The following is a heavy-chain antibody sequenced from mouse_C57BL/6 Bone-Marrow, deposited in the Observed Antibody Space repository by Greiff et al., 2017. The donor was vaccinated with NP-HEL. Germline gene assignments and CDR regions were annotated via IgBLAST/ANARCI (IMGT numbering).Heavy chain of an antibody. CDR3: AIRGIYDGYYLYYFDY. CDR2: IHPSDSDT. D-gene: IGHD2-3*01. J-gene: IGHJ2*01. Sequence: QVHVKQPGAELVKPGASVKVSCKASGYTFTSYWMHWVKQRPGQGLEWIGRIHPSDSDTNYNQKFKGKATLTVDKSSSTAYMQLSSLTSEDSAVYYCAIRGIYDGYYLYYFDYWGQGTTLTVSS. CDR1: GYTFTSYW. V-gene: IGHV1-74*01.